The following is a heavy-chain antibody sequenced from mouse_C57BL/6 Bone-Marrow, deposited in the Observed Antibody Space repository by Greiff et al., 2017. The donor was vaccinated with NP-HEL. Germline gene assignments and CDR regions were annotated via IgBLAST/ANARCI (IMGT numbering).Heavy chain of an antibody. J-gene: IGHJ1*03. CDR3: ARGGYDGYFDV. CDR1: GYTFTDYY. Sequence: EVQLQQSGPVLVKPGASVKMSCKASGYTFTDYYMNWVKQSHGKSLEWIGVINPYNGGTSYNQKFKGKATLTVDKYSSTAYMVLNSLTSEYSAVYYCARGGYDGYFDVWGTGTTVTVSS. CDR2: INPYNGGT. D-gene: IGHD2-2*01. V-gene: IGHV1-19*01.